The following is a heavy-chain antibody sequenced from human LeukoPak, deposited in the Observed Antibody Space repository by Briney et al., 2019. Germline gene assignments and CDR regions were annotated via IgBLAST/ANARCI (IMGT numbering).Heavy chain of an antibody. CDR1: GYSISSGYY. D-gene: IGHD3-22*01. CDR2: IYHSGST. CDR3: ARDYYDSSGYISSS. V-gene: IGHV4-38-2*02. Sequence: SETLSLTCTVSGYSISSGYYWGWIRQPPGKGLEWIGSIYHSGSTYYNPSLKGRVTISVDTSKNQFSLKLSSVTAADTAVYYCARDYYDSSGYISSSWGQGTLVTVSS. J-gene: IGHJ5*02.